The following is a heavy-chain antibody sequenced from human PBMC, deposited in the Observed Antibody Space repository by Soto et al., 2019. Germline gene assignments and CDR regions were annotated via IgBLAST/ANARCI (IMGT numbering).Heavy chain of an antibody. CDR3: ARDRYNYAEED. J-gene: IGHJ6*02. Sequence: KASETRSLTCSVSGASIIIGGYYWSWLRQHPGNGLEWIGYIYYNGNTYNNPSLKSRVIILVDKSKNQFSLHLSSVTAADTAIYYCARDRYNYAEEDWGQGTTDTVS. V-gene: IGHV4-31*03. D-gene: IGHD5-18*01. CDR2: IYYNGNT. CDR1: GASIIIGGYY.